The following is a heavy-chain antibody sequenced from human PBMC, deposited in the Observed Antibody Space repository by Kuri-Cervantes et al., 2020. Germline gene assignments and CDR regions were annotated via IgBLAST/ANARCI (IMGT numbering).Heavy chain of an antibody. CDR1: GGSISSSSYY. CDR3: ARSRTYSGYDYYFDY. J-gene: IGHJ4*02. CDR2: IYYSGST. V-gene: IGHV4-39*07. Sequence: SETLSLTCTVSGGSISSSSYYWGWIRQPPGKGLEWIGSIYYSGSTYYNPSLKSRVTISVDTSKNQFSLKLSSVTAADTAVYYCARSRTYSGYDYYFDYWGQGTLVTVSS. D-gene: IGHD5-12*01.